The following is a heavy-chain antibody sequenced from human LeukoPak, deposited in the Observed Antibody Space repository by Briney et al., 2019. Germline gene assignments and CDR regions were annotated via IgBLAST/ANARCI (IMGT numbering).Heavy chain of an antibody. J-gene: IGHJ4*02. CDR3: ARTASGYSYAFDY. D-gene: IGHD5-18*01. CDR2: IIPIFGTA. Sequence: GSSVKVSCKASGGTFSSYAISWVRQAPGQGLEWMGGIIPIFGTANYAQKFQGRVTITADESTSTAYMELSSLRSEDTAVYYCARTASGYSYAFDYWGQGTLVTVSS. V-gene: IGHV1-69*01. CDR1: GGTFSSYA.